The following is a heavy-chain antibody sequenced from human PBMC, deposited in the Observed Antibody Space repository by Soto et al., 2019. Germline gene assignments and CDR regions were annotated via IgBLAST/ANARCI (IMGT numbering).Heavy chain of an antibody. CDR3: AKDHIPYYDFWSGDPDY. D-gene: IGHD3-3*01. V-gene: IGHV3-23*01. CDR1: GFTFSSYA. CDR2: ISGSGGST. Sequence: EVQLLESGGGLVQPGGSLRLSCAASGFTFSSYAMSWVRQAPGKWLEWVSAISGSGGSTYYADSVKGRFTISRDNSKNTLYLQMNSLRAKDTAVYYCAKDHIPYYDFWSGDPDYWGQGTMVTVPS. J-gene: IGHJ4*02.